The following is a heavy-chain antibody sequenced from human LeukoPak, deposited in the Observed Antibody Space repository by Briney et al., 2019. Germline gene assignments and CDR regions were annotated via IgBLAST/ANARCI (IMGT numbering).Heavy chain of an antibody. Sequence: PGGSLRLSCAASGFTFSSYAMSWVRQAPRKGLEYVSAISSNGGSTYYANSVKGRFTISRDNSKNTLYLQMGSLRAEDMAVYYCARVYDFWSGYPNSGYMDVWGKGTTVAVSS. J-gene: IGHJ6*03. V-gene: IGHV3-64*01. CDR3: ARVYDFWSGYPNSGYMDV. D-gene: IGHD3-3*01. CDR1: GFTFSSYA. CDR2: ISSNGGST.